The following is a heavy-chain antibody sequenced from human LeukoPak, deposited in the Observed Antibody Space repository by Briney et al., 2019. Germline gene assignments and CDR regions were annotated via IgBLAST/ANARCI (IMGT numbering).Heavy chain of an antibody. CDR2: ISSSSSTI. CDR1: GFTFSSYS. Sequence: GGSLRLSCAASGFTFSSYSMNWVRQAPGKGLEWVSYISSSSSTIYYADSVKGRFTISRDNAKNSLYLQMNSLRAEDTAVYYCAREVQNYYDSSGSSGDDYWGQGTLVTVSS. V-gene: IGHV3-48*01. D-gene: IGHD3-22*01. CDR3: AREVQNYYDSSGSSGDDY. J-gene: IGHJ4*02.